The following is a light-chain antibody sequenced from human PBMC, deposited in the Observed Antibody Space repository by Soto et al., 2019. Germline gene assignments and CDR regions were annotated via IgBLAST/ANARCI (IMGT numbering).Light chain of an antibody. J-gene: IGKJ1*01. V-gene: IGKV3-15*01. CDR3: QQYSKWPPWT. Sequence: EIVMTQSPATLAGSPGETVTLSCRASQSLGGNVAWYQQKPGQAPRLLIVRASTKATGVPARFSGRGSGTEFTLTISGLQSEYVAVYYCQQYSKWPPWTFGPGTKVDIK. CDR2: RAS. CDR1: QSLGGN.